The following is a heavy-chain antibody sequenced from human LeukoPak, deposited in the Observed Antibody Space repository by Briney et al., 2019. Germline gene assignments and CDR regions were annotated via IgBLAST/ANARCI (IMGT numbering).Heavy chain of an antibody. CDR3: ARDTGYYYDSSGYLFDY. J-gene: IGHJ4*02. CDR1: GGSFSGYY. CDR2: INHSGST. V-gene: IGHV4-34*01. Sequence: SETLFLTCAVYGGSFSGYYWSWIRQPPGKGLEWIGKINHSGSTNYNPSLKSRVTISVDTSKNQFSLKLSSVTAADTAVYYCARDTGYYYDSSGYLFDYWGQGTLVTVSS. D-gene: IGHD3-22*01.